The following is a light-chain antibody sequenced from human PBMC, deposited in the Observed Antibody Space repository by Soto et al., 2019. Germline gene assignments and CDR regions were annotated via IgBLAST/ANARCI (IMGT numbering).Light chain of an antibody. J-gene: IGKJ1*01. Sequence: ETALTQSPVTLSLSPGERATLSCRASQSVSSNLAWYQQKPGQAPRLLIYDASTRATGIPARFSGSGSGTDFTLTISSLQSEDLATYYCQQYNHWPTFGQGTKVDIK. CDR1: QSVSSN. CDR2: DAS. V-gene: IGKV3-15*01. CDR3: QQYNHWPT.